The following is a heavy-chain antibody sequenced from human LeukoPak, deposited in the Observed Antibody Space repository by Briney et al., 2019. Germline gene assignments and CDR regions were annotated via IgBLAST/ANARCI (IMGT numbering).Heavy chain of an antibody. J-gene: IGHJ3*02. Sequence: PSETLSLTCAVSGGSISSSNWWSWVRQPPGKGLEWIGEIYHSGSTNYNPSLKSRVTISVDKSKNQFSLKLSSVTAADTAVYYCARVPGYYYDSSGYLSDAFDIWGQGTMVTVSS. CDR1: GGSISSSNW. D-gene: IGHD3-22*01. V-gene: IGHV4-4*02. CDR2: IYHSGST. CDR3: ARVPGYYYDSSGYLSDAFDI.